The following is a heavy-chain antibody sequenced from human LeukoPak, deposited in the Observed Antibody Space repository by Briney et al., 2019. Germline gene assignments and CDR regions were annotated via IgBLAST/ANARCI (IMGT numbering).Heavy chain of an antibody. Sequence: PGGSLRLSCAASGFTFSTYWMSWVRQAPGRGLEWVANIKQDGSETYYVDSVKGRFTISRDNAKNSLYLQMNSLRAEDTAVYYCATDGDIYDSGSYYFWFAYWGQGTLVTVPS. CDR3: ATDGDIYDSGSYYFWFAY. CDR1: GFTFSTYW. J-gene: IGHJ4*02. V-gene: IGHV3-7*01. D-gene: IGHD3-10*01. CDR2: IKQDGSET.